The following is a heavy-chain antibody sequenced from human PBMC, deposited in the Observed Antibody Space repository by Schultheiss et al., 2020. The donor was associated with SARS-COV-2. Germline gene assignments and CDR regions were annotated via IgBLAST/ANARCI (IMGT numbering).Heavy chain of an antibody. V-gene: IGHV4-59*02. J-gene: IGHJ5*02. CDR2: IHDSGST. CDR1: GVSVSTYC. CDR3: ARDVRDSYGSGIDP. Sequence: SETLSLTCTVSGVSVSTYCWNWIRRPPGKGLEWIGFIHDSGSTNYNSSLKSRVTISVDTSKNQFSLKLSSVTAADTAVYYCARDVRDSYGSGIDPWGQGTLVTVSS. D-gene: IGHD5-18*01.